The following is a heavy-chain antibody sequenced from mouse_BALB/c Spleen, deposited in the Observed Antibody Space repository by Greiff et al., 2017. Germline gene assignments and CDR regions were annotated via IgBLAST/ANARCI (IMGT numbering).Heavy chain of an antibody. D-gene: IGHD1-2*01. CDR3: TRKSTASFDY. J-gene: IGHJ2*01. CDR2: IYPGNSDT. CDR1: GYSFTSYW. Sequence: EVQLQQSGTVLARPGASVKMSCKASGYSFTSYWMHWVKQRPGQGLEWIGAIYPGNSDTSYNQKFKGKAKLTAVTSASTAYMELSSLTNEDSAVYYCTRKSTASFDYWGQGTTLTVSS. V-gene: IGHV1-5*01.